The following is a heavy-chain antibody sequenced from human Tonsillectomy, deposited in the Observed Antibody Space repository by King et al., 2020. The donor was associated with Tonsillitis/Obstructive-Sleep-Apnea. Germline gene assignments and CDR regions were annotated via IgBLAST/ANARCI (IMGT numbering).Heavy chain of an antibody. Sequence: VQLQESGPGLVKPSETLSLTCTISGGSISSFHWNWIRQSPGKGMEWIGYIYYSGVTNYNPSLKSRVTISLDTSKNQFSLNLSSVTAADTAVYYCARHHVRTLRSWFDPWGQGMLVTVSS. J-gene: IGHJ5*02. D-gene: IGHD1-7*01. V-gene: IGHV4-59*08. CDR1: GGSISSFH. CDR2: IYYSGVT. CDR3: ARHHVRTLRSWFDP.